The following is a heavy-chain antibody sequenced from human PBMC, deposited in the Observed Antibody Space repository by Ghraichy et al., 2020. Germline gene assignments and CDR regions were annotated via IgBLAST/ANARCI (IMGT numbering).Heavy chain of an antibody. CDR2: INYSGDTA. CDR1: GFIFSSYA. Sequence: LSLTCAASGFIFSSYAMTWVRQAPGKGLEWVSVINYSGDTAYYADSVKGRFSISRDNSKNTVYLQMNSLRAEDTAVYYCAKGRVGAPPTGDVDYWGQGTLVTVSS. V-gene: IGHV3-23*01. J-gene: IGHJ4*02. D-gene: IGHD1-26*01. CDR3: AKGRVGAPPTGDVDY.